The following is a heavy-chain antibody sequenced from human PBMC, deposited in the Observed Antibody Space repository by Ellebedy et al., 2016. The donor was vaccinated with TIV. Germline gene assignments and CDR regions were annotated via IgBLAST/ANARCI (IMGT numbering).Heavy chain of an antibody. CDR2: ISAYNGNT. Sequence: AASVKVSCKASGYTFTSYGISWVRQAPGQGLEWMGWISAYNGNTNYAQNLQGRVTITTDTSTSTAFMELSTLRSEDTAVYFCARGYCSSTSCQYYLDYWGQGTLVTVSS. J-gene: IGHJ4*02. CDR1: GYTFTSYG. CDR3: ARGYCSSTSCQYYLDY. D-gene: IGHD2-2*01. V-gene: IGHV1-18*01.